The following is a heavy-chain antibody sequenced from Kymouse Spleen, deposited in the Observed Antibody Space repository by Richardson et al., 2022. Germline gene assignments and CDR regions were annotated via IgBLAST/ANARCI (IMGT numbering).Heavy chain of an antibody. CDR1: GGSFSGYY. D-gene: IGHD1-26*01. CDR2: INHSGST. CDR3: ARGGEWELLHAFDI. J-gene: IGHJ3*02. V-gene: IGHV4-34*01. Sequence: QVQLQQWGAGLLKPSETLSLTCAVYGGSFSGYYWSWIRQPPGKGLEWIGEINHSGSTNYNPSLKSRVTISVDTSKNQFSLKLSSVTAADTAVYYCARGGEWELLHAFDIWGQGTMVTVSS.